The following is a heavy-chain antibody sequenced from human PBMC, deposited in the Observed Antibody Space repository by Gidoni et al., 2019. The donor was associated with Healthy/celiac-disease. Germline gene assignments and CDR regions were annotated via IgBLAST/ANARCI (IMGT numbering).Heavy chain of an antibody. CDR2: IDWDDDK. CDR3: ARTPGYSGSYYEGYYYYGMDV. D-gene: IGHD1-26*01. Sequence: QVTLRESGPALVKPTQTLTLTCTFSGFSLSTSGMCVSWIRQPPGKALEWLALIDWDDDKYYSTSLKTRLTISKDTSKNQVVLTMTNMDPVDTATYYCARTPGYSGSYYEGYYYYGMDVWGQGTTVTVSS. CDR1: GFSLSTSGMC. V-gene: IGHV2-70*01. J-gene: IGHJ6*02.